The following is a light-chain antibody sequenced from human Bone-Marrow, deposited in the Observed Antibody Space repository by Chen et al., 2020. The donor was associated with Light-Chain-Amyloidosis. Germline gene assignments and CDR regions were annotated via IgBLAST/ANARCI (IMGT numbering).Light chain of an antibody. Sequence: QSVLTRPPSASGTPGQRVTISCSGSSSNIGSNTVNWYQQLPGTAPKLLIYSNNQRPSGVPDRFSGSKSGTSASLAISGLQSEDEADYYCAAGDDSLNGWVFGGGTTLTVL. V-gene: IGLV1-44*01. CDR3: AAGDDSLNGWV. J-gene: IGLJ3*02. CDR2: SNN. CDR1: SSNIGSNT.